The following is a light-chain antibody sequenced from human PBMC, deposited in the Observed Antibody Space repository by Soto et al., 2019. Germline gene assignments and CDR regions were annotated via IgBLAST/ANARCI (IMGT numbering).Light chain of an antibody. Sequence: QSVLTQPASVSGSPGQSITISCTGTSSDVGTYNLVSWYQQPPGKAPKLMIYEGSKRPSGVSNRFSGSKSGNTASLTISGLQAEDEADYYCCSYTTSATYVFGTGTKVTV. J-gene: IGLJ1*01. CDR3: CSYTTSATYV. V-gene: IGLV2-23*01. CDR2: EGS. CDR1: SSDVGTYNL.